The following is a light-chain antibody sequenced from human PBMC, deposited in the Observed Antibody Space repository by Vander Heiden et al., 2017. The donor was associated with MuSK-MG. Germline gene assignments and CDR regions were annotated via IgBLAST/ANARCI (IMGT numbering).Light chain of an antibody. CDR3: LSKAGRSTLV. J-gene: IGLJ3*02. V-gene: IGLV2-23*01. CDR2: EGS. CDR1: SSDVGSYNL. Sequence: QSALTQPASVSGSPGQSITISCTGTSSDVGSYNLVSWYQHHPGKTPKLLIYEGSKRASGVSNRFSGSKFGQTASLTNSGPQGGGEAEYFFLSKAGRSTLVVGGGTKPTVL.